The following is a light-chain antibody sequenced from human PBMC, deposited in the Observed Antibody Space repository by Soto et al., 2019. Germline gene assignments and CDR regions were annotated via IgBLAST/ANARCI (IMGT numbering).Light chain of an antibody. CDR3: QQYYNTPLS. V-gene: IGKV4-1*01. J-gene: IGKJ4*01. Sequence: DVVMMQSPDSLEVSLCGGIAIKCRSGQRVLYSSNNRNYLAWFQQKPGQPPKLLIYWASTRESGVPDRFSGSGSGTDFTLTISGLQAEDVAVYYCQQYYNTPLSFGGGTKVDIK. CDR1: QRVLYSSNNRNY. CDR2: WAS.